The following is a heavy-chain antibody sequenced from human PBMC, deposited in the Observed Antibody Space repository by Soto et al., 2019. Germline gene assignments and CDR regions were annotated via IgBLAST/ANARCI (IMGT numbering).Heavy chain of an antibody. CDR1: GYTFTSYY. CDR2: INPSGGST. D-gene: IGHD2-21*02. J-gene: IGHJ4*02. V-gene: IGHV1-46*01. Sequence: ASVQVSCKASGYTFTSYYLHWVRQAPGQGLEWMGIINPSGGSTSYAQKFQGRVTMARDTSTSTVYMELSSLRSEDTAVYYCARAPYCGGDCYPSAFDYWGQGTLVTVSS. CDR3: ARAPYCGGDCYPSAFDY.